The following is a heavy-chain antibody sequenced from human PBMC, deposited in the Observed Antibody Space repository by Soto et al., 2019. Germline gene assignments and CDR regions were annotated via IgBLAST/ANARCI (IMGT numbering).Heavy chain of an antibody. J-gene: IGHJ4*02. CDR1: GGSISSGDYY. Sequence: SETLSLTCTVSGGSISSGDYYWSWIRQPPGKGLEWIGYIYYSGSTYYNPSLKSRVTISVDTSKNQFSLKLSSVTAADTAVYYCARGWVVAAGFDYWGQGTPVTVS. D-gene: IGHD2-15*01. CDR2: IYYSGST. CDR3: ARGWVVAAGFDY. V-gene: IGHV4-30-4*01.